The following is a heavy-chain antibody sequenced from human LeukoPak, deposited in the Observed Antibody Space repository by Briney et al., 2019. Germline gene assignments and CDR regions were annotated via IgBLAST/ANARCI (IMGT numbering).Heavy chain of an antibody. J-gene: IGHJ6*02. CDR3: ARLYSSSWYYYYGMDV. Sequence: SQTLSLTCAISGDSVSSNSAAWNWIRQSPSRGLEWLGRTYYRSKWYNDYAVSVKSRITINPDTSKNQFSLQLNSVAPEDTAVYYCARLYSSSWYYYYGMDVWGQGTTVTVSS. CDR1: GDSVSSNSAA. D-gene: IGHD6-13*01. V-gene: IGHV6-1*01. CDR2: TYYRSKWYN.